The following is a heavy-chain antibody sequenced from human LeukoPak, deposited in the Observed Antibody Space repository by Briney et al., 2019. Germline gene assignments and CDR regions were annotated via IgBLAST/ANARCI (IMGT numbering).Heavy chain of an antibody. D-gene: IGHD2-2*01. CDR1: GYTFTGYY. J-gene: IGHJ3*02. Sequence: GASVKVSCKASGYTFTGYYMHWVRQAPGQGLEWMGWINPNSGGTNYAQRFQGRVTMTRDTSISTAYMELSRLRSDDTAVYYCASRGDIVVVPAAMALSGIDIWGQGTMVTVSS. CDR3: ASRGDIVVVPAAMALSGIDI. CDR2: INPNSGGT. V-gene: IGHV1-2*02.